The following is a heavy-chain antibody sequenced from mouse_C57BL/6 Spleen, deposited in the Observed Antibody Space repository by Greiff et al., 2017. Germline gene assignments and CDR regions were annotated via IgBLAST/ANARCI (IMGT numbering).Heavy chain of an antibody. J-gene: IGHJ2*01. V-gene: IGHV5-12*01. CDR3: ARHGDYYGSSPFDY. CDR2: ISNGGGST. Sequence: EVQVVESGGGLVQPGGSLKLSCAASGFTFSDYYMYWVRQTPEKRLEWVAYISNGGGSTYYPDTVKGRFTISRDNAKNTLYLQMSRLKSEDTAMYYCARHGDYYGSSPFDYWGQGTTLTVSS. D-gene: IGHD1-1*01. CDR1: GFTFSDYY.